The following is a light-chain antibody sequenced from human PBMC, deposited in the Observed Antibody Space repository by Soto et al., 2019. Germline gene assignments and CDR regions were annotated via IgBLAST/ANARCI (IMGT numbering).Light chain of an antibody. Sequence: DIQLTQSPSTLSASVGDRVTITCRASQSISSWLAWYPQKPGKAPKLLIYDASTLESGVPSRFSCSGSGTEFTLTISSLQPDDFATDYCQQYNSYSFGQGTKVDIK. CDR1: QSISSW. J-gene: IGKJ1*01. CDR2: DAS. CDR3: QQYNSYS. V-gene: IGKV1-5*01.